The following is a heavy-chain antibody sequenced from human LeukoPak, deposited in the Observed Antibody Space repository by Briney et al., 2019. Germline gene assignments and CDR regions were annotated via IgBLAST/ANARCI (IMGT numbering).Heavy chain of an antibody. V-gene: IGHV1-18*04. CDR1: GYTFTGYY. J-gene: IGHJ4*02. CDR3: ARALDYYDSSGYLGEDFDY. CDR2: ISAYNGNT. Sequence: ASVKVSCKASGYTFTGYYMHWVRQAPGQGLEWMGWISAYNGNTNYAQKLQGRVTMTTDTSTSTAYMELRSLRSDDTAVYYCARALDYYDSSGYLGEDFDYWGQGTLVTVSS. D-gene: IGHD3-22*01.